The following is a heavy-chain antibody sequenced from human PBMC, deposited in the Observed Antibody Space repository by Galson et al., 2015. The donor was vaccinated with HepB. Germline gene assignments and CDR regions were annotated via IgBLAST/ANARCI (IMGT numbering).Heavy chain of an antibody. D-gene: IGHD6-13*01. CDR3: ARDRSAGSSWYNRGNAFDI. CDR1: GGTFSSYA. J-gene: IGHJ3*02. V-gene: IGHV1-69*13. Sequence: SVKVSCKASGGTFSSYAISWVRQAPGQGLEWMGGIIPIFGIANYAQKFQGRVTITADESTSTAYMELSSLRSEDTAVYYCARDRSAGSSWYNRGNAFDIWGPGTMVTVSS. CDR2: IIPIFGIA.